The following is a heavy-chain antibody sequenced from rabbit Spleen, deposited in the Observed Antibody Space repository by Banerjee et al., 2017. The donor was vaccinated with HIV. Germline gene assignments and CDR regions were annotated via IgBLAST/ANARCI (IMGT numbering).Heavy chain of an antibody. D-gene: IGHD1-1*01. CDR2: IDPVFGST. J-gene: IGHJ6*01. V-gene: IGHV1S47*01. CDR3: ARDTSSSFSSYGMDL. Sequence: QEHLEESGGDLVKPEGSLTLSCKASGFDFSSYGMSWVRQAPGKGLEWIGYIDPVFGSTYYASWVNGRFTISSHSAQNTLYLQLNSLTAADTATYFCARDTSSSFSSYGMDLWGQGTLVTVS. CDR1: GFDFSSYG.